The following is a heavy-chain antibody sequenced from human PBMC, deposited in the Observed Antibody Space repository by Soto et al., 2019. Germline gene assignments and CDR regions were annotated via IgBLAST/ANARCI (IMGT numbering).Heavy chain of an antibody. CDR2: IYYSGST. D-gene: IGHD1-26*01. J-gene: IGHJ4*02. Sequence: PSETLSLTCTVSDGSVSSGSYYWSWIRQPPGKGLEWIGYIYYSGSTNYNPSLKSRVTISVDTSKNQFSLKLSSVTAADTAVYYCARADRSYYTDYWGQGTLVTVSS. CDR1: DGSVSSGSYY. CDR3: ARADRSYYTDY. V-gene: IGHV4-61*01.